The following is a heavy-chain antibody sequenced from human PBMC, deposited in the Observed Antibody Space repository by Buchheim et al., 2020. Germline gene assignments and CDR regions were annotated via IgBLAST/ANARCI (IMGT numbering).Heavy chain of an antibody. CDR1: GDSISSDDCY. Sequence: QVQLRESGPGLVKPSETLSLTCTVSGDSISSDDCYWSWIRQHPGKGLEWIGYISSSGNTYYNPSLKSRVTISIDTSQNHFSLKLRSVTAADTAVYYCARVQAGVPYYYDSSGFDPWGQRAL. CDR3: ARVQAGVPYYYDSSGFDP. J-gene: IGHJ5*02. V-gene: IGHV4-31*03. CDR2: ISSSGNT. D-gene: IGHD3-22*01.